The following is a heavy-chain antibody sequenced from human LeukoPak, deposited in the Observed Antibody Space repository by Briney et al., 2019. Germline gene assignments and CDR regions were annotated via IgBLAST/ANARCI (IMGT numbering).Heavy chain of an antibody. CDR2: ISYDGSNK. CDR3: AKARRKAAAGNMGLDAFDI. CDR1: GFTFSSYA. V-gene: IGHV3-30-3*01. J-gene: IGHJ3*02. Sequence: GGSLRLSCAASGFTFSSYAMHWVRQAPGKGLEWVAVISYDGSNKYYADSVKGRFTISRDNSKNTLYLQMNSLRAEDTAVYYCAKARRKAAAGNMGLDAFDIWGQGTMVTVSS. D-gene: IGHD6-13*01.